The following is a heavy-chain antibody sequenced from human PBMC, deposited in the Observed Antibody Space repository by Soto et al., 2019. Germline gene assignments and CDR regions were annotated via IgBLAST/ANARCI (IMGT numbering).Heavy chain of an antibody. D-gene: IGHD3-16*01. V-gene: IGHV3-15*07. CDR1: GFNFNAAW. CDR2: IKSKVNGGTI. Sequence: GGSLRLSCAASGFNFNAAWMNWVRQSPGKGLEWVGCIKSKVNGGTIDYAAPVKGRFTISRDDSKNTLYLEMNSLKTEDTALYYCSADLPYWGAYAFDYWGQGTLVTVSS. CDR3: SADLPYWGAYAFDY. J-gene: IGHJ4*02.